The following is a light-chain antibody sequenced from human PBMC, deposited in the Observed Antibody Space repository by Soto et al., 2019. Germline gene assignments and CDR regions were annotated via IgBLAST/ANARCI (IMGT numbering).Light chain of an antibody. J-gene: IGKJ4*01. CDR3: QQHGNWPMT. V-gene: IGKV3-11*01. CDR1: QSVSIY. CDR2: DAS. Sequence: EIVLTQSPATLSLSPGERATLSCRASQSVSIYLAWYQQKPGQTPRVLIYDASNSANGIPARFSGSGSGTDFTFTISSLEPGDFAVYYCQQHGNWPMTFGRGTKVEIK.